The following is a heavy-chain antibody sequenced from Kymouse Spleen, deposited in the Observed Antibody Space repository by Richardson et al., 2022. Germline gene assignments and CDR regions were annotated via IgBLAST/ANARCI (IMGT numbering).Heavy chain of an antibody. V-gene: IGHV3-30*18. CDR2: ISYDGSNK. CDR3: AKDRHSGSSYDAFDI. D-gene: IGHD1-26*01. J-gene: IGHJ3*02. CDR1: GFTFSSYG. Sequence: QVQLVESGGGVVQPGRSLRLSCAASGFTFSSYGMHWVRQAPGKGLEWVAVISYDGSNKYYADSVKGRFTISRDNSKNTLYLQMNSLRAEDTAVYYCAKDRHSGSSYDAFDIWGQGTMVTVSS.